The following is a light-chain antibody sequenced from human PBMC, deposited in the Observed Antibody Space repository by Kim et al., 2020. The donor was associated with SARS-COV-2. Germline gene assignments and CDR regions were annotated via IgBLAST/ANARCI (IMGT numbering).Light chain of an antibody. CDR3: QQYSSYPST. V-gene: IGKV1-16*01. Sequence: IQMTQSPSSLSASVGDRVTITCRASQDITTYLAWFQQKPGKAPKSLIYGASTLQSEVPSRFSGRGSGTEFTLTISRLQAEDFATYYCQQYSSYPSTFGQGTRVEIK. CDR2: GAS. CDR1: QDITTY. J-gene: IGKJ1*01.